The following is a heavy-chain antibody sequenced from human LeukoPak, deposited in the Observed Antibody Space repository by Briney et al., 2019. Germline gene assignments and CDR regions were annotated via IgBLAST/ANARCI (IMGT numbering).Heavy chain of an antibody. CDR3: ARDDSGWITGKIFY. CDR2: ISKDGET. D-gene: IGHD6-19*01. Sequence: GGSLRLSCSASGFIFNMFGMHWFRQAPGKGLEWVALISKDGETYYTDSVKGRFTISRDTSTNTVNLQMDSLTSEDTAVYFCARDDSGWITGKIFYWGQGTLVSVSS. J-gene: IGHJ4*02. CDR1: GFIFNMFG. V-gene: IGHV3-30*04.